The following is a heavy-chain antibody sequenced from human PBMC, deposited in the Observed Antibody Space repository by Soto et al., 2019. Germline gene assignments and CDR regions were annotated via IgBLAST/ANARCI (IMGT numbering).Heavy chain of an antibody. CDR3: ATVRGLWNDY. V-gene: IGHV4-59*01. J-gene: IGHJ4*02. Sequence: PSETLSLTCTVSGGSISSYYWSWIRQPPGKGLEWIGYIYYSGSTNYNPSLKSRVTISVDTSKNQFSLKLSSVTAADTAVYYCATVRGLWNDYWGQGTLVTVSS. CDR1: GGSISSYY. D-gene: IGHD5-18*01. CDR2: IYYSGST.